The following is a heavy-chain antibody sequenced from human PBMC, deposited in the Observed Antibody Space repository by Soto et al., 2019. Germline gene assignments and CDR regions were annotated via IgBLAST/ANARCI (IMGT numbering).Heavy chain of an antibody. D-gene: IGHD3-10*01. J-gene: IGHJ4*02. CDR1: GFTFSDYS. CDR2: FTRRGNI. CDR3: ASEYAPGSPNYDY. Sequence: EVQLLESAGGLVQPGGSLRLSCAASGFTFSDYSMSWVRQAPGRGLEWVSTFTRRGNIYYADSVKGRFTISRDNSKSTLYLQMGSVRAEDTYLDYCASEYAPGSPNYDYWGLGTLVTVSS. V-gene: IGHV3-23*01.